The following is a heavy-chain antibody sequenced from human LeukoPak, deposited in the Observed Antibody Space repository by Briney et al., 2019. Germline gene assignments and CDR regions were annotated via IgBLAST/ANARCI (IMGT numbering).Heavy chain of an antibody. D-gene: IGHD6-19*01. CDR3: ARDSEVSSGWYPFDY. CDR1: GGSISSYY. V-gene: IGHV4-59*01. Sequence: SETLSLTCTVSGGSISSYYWSWIRQPPGKGLEWIGYIYYSGSTDYNPSLKSRVTISVDTSRNQFSLRLSSVTAADTAVYYCARDSEVSSGWYPFDYWGQGTLVTVSS. J-gene: IGHJ4*02. CDR2: IYYSGST.